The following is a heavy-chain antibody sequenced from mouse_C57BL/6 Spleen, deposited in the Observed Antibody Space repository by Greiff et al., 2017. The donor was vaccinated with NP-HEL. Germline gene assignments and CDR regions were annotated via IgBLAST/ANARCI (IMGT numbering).Heavy chain of an antibody. V-gene: IGHV1-63*01. CDR3: ARWYYGSSYYFDY. J-gene: IGHJ2*01. CDR2: IYPGGGYT. CDR1: GYTFTNYW. Sequence: VQRVESGAELVRPGTSVKMSCKASGYTFTNYWIGWAKQRPGHGLEWIGDIYPGGGYTNYNEKFKGKATLTADKSSSTAYMQFSSLTSEDSAIYYCARWYYGSSYYFDYWGQGTTLTVSS. D-gene: IGHD1-1*01.